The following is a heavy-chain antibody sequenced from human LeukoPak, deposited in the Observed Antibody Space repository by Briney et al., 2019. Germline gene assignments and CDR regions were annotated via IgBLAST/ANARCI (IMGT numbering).Heavy chain of an antibody. Sequence: ASVEVSCKASGYTFTSYGISWVRQAPGQGLEWMGWISAYNGNTNYAQKLQGRVTMTTDTSTSTAYMELRSLRSDDTAVYYCARGFGSGNYYYGWFDPWGQGALVTVSS. V-gene: IGHV1-18*01. CDR2: ISAYNGNT. D-gene: IGHD3-10*01. CDR3: ARGFGSGNYYYGWFDP. J-gene: IGHJ5*02. CDR1: GYTFTSYG.